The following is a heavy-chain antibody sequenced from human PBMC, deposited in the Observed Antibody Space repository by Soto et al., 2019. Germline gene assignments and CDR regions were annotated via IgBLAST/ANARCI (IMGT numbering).Heavy chain of an antibody. J-gene: IGHJ6*02. V-gene: IGHV3-30*19. CDR1: GFSSRCTG. CDR2: ASFDGNTE. Sequence: PGHSPILCWAAAGFSSRCTGRCGRSDTPGEWLDWVTVASFDGNTEYYADSVEGRFTISRDNSKCTLYLQMSSLSAEDTSVYYWAGIAVERSMYDGMDVWGQGTTVTGSS. CDR3: AGIAVERSMYDGMDV. D-gene: IGHD2-2*01.